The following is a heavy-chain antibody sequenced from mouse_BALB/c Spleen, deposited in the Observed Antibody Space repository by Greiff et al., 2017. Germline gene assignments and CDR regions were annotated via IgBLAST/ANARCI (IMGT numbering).Heavy chain of an antibody. Sequence: EVKVVESGPELVKPGASVKMSCKASGYTFTSYVMHWVKQKPGQGLEWIGYINPYNDGTKYNEKFKGKATLTSDKSSSTAYMELSSLTSEDSAVYYCAREDGDYDEGWFAYWGQGTLVTVSA. D-gene: IGHD2-4*01. CDR2: INPYNDGT. CDR3: AREDGDYDEGWFAY. J-gene: IGHJ3*01. CDR1: GYTFTSYV. V-gene: IGHV1-14*01.